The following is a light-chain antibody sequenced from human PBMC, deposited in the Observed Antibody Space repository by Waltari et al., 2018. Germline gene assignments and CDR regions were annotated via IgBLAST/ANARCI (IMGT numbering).Light chain of an antibody. Sequence: QSVLTQPPSASGTPGQRVTISCSGSSSNIGKNTVNWYQHLPGTSPKLLIDKNGQRPSGVPDRFSCSKSGTSASLAISGLQSEDEADYYCAMWDDSLNGWVFGGGTKLTVL. CDR1: SSNIGKNT. CDR3: AMWDDSLNGWV. J-gene: IGLJ3*02. CDR2: KNG. V-gene: IGLV1-44*01.